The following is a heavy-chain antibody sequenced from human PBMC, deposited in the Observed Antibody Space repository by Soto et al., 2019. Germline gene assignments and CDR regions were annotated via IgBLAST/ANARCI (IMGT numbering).Heavy chain of an antibody. Sequence: EVQLVESGGGLVQPGGSLRLSCAASGFTFSNYWMYWVRQAPVKGLVWVSRVNNDGTDTTHADSVKGRFTISRDNAENTLYLQMNSLRAEDTAVYYCARGGLQHALDVWGQGSTVTVSS. CDR1: GFTFSNYW. J-gene: IGHJ6*02. CDR2: VNNDGTDT. CDR3: ARGGLQHALDV. V-gene: IGHV3-74*03. D-gene: IGHD6-13*01.